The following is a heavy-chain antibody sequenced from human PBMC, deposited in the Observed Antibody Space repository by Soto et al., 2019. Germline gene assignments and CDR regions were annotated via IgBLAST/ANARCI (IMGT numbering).Heavy chain of an antibody. V-gene: IGHV3-23*01. Sequence: GGSLRLSCAASGFTFSSYAMSWVRQAPGKGLEWVSAISGSGGSTYYADSVKGRFTISRDNSKNTLYLQMNSLRAEDTAVYYCAKPSPGTPPYYYYYYGMNVWGQGTTVTVSS. CDR1: GFTFSSYA. CDR2: ISGSGGST. J-gene: IGHJ6*02. CDR3: AKPSPGTPPYYYYYYGMNV. D-gene: IGHD2-2*01.